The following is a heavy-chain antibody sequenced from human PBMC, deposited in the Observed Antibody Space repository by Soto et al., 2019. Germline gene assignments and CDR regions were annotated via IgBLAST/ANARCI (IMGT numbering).Heavy chain of an antibody. J-gene: IGHJ4*02. Sequence: QITLQESGPTLVKPTQTLTLTCTFSGFSLRSSGVGVGWFRQPPGKALEWLALVYWDDDKRYSPSLKSRLTITKDTSKNQVVLTMTNMDPVDTATYYCARRLRFSSQYYFDYWGQGTLVTVSS. V-gene: IGHV2-5*02. CDR2: VYWDDDK. CDR3: ARRLRFSSQYYFDY. CDR1: GFSLRSSGVG. D-gene: IGHD3-16*01.